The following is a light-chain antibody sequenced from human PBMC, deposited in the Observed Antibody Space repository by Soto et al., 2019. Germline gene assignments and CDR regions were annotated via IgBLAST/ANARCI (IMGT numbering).Light chain of an antibody. Sequence: EIVLAQSPGTLSLYPGERATLSCRASQSISSSYLAWYQHKPGQAPRLLIYRASSRATGIPDRFSGSGSGTDFTLTISRLEPEDFAVYYCQQYGSSPQWTFGQGTKVEI. CDR2: RAS. CDR3: QQYGSSPQWT. V-gene: IGKV3-20*01. J-gene: IGKJ1*01. CDR1: QSISSSY.